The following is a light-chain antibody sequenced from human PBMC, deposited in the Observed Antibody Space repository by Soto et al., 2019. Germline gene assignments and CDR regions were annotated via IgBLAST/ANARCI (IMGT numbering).Light chain of an antibody. Sequence: EILMTQSPGTLSLSPWERATLSCSAGQSLSNNIYLAWYQQKPGQAPRLLIYDTSNRATGVPARFSGSGSGTDFTLTISSLEPEDFAVYYCQQRSNWPPITFGQGTRLEIK. V-gene: IGKV3-11*01. CDR2: DTS. J-gene: IGKJ5*01. CDR3: QQRSNWPPIT. CDR1: QSLSNNIY.